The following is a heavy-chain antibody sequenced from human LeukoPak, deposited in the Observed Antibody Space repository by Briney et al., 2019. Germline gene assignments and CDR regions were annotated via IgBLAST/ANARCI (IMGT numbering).Heavy chain of an antibody. J-gene: IGHJ4*02. Sequence: GGSLRLSCAAPGFTFSSYAMSWVRQAPGKGLEWVSAISGSGGSTYYADSVKGRFTISRDNSKNTLYLQMNSLRAEDTAVYYCAKDLYDSSGYYLYYFDYWGQGTLVTVSS. CDR3: AKDLYDSSGYYLYYFDY. CDR2: ISGSGGST. D-gene: IGHD3-22*01. V-gene: IGHV3-23*01. CDR1: GFTFSSYA.